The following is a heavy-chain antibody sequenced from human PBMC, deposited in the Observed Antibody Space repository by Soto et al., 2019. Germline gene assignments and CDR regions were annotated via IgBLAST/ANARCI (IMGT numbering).Heavy chain of an antibody. CDR3: AKAYDYVWGSYREYYFDY. J-gene: IGHJ4*02. CDR1: GFTFSSYS. CDR2: ISGSGGST. Sequence: GGSLRLSCAASGFTFSSYSMSRVRQAPGKGLEWVSAISGSGGSTYYADSVKGRFTISRDNSKNTLYLQMNSLRAEDTAVYYCAKAYDYVWGSYREYYFDYWGKGTLVTVSS. D-gene: IGHD3-16*02. V-gene: IGHV3-23*01.